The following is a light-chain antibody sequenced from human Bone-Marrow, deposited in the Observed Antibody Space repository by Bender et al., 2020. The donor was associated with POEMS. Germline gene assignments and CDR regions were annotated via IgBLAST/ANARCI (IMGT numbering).Light chain of an antibody. Sequence: QSALTQPASVSGSPGQSITISCTGTSSDVGGYNYVSWYQQHPGKAPKLMIYDVSSRPSGISNRFSGSKSGNTASLTISGLQPEDEADYYCSSYASTTWVFGGGTKLTVL. CDR1: SSDVGGYNY. V-gene: IGLV2-14*03. CDR2: DVS. J-gene: IGLJ3*02. CDR3: SSYASTTWV.